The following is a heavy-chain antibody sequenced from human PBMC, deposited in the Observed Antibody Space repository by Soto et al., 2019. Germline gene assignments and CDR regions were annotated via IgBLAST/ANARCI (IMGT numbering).Heavy chain of an antibody. CDR3: ARGMGDYVWGSYRPYYGMDV. CDR1: GYTFTGYY. V-gene: IGHV1-2*04. CDR2: INPNSGGT. Sequence: ASVKVSCKASGYTFTGYYMHWVRQAPGQGLEWMGWINPNSGGTNYAQKFQGWVTMTRDTSISTAYMELSRLRSDDTAVYYCARGMGDYVWGSYRPYYGMDVWGQGTTVTVSS. J-gene: IGHJ6*02. D-gene: IGHD3-16*02.